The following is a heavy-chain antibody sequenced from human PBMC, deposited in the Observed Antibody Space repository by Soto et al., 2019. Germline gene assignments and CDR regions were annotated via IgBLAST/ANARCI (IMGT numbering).Heavy chain of an antibody. Sequence: SGGSLRLSCAASGFTVSSNYMSWVRQAPGKGLEWVSVIYSGGSTYYADSVEGRFTISRDNSKNTLYLQMNSLRAEDTAVYYCARDYMRAFDYWGQGTLVTVSS. D-gene: IGHD2-2*01. V-gene: IGHV3-53*01. J-gene: IGHJ4*02. CDR2: IYSGGST. CDR3: ARDYMRAFDY. CDR1: GFTVSSNY.